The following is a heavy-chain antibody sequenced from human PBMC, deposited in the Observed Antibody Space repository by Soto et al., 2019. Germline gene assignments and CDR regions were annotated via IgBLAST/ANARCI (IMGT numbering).Heavy chain of an antibody. CDR3: ERDSSSSKECNWFAP. V-gene: IGHV4-59*01. CDR1: GGAISSYY. Sequence: QVQLQESGPGLVKPSETLSLTCTVSGGAISSYYWSWIRQPPGKGLAWIGYIYYSGSTNYNPSLKSRVTISVDTSKNQFSLKLSSVTAADTAVYYCERDSSSSKECNWFAPWGQGTLVTVSS. J-gene: IGHJ5*02. D-gene: IGHD6-6*01. CDR2: IYYSGST.